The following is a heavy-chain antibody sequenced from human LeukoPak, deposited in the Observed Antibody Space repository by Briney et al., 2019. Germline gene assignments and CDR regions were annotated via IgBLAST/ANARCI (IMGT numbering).Heavy chain of an antibody. V-gene: IGHV3-33*01. CDR3: ARLPYYYDSSEDY. D-gene: IGHD3-22*01. J-gene: IGHJ4*02. CDR2: IWYDGSNK. Sequence: GGSLRLSCAASGFTFSSYGMLWVRQAPGKGLEWGAVIWYDGSNKYYADSVKGRFTISRDNAKNSLYLQMNSLRDEDTAVYYCARLPYYYDSSEDYWGQGTLVTVSS. CDR1: GFTFSSYG.